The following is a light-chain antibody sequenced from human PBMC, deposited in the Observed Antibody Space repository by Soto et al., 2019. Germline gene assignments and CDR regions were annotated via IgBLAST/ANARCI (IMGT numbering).Light chain of an antibody. J-gene: IGKJ3*01. CDR1: RSISND. CDR2: GAS. V-gene: IGKV1-39*01. CDR3: QQSYTAPYT. Sequence: DIQMTQSPSSLSASVGDAVSITCQASRSISNDLNWYQQKPGRAPKLLITGASRLQRGVPSRFSGSGSGSTFTLTITSLQPDDFAIYFCQQSYTAPYTVGPGTLVDIK.